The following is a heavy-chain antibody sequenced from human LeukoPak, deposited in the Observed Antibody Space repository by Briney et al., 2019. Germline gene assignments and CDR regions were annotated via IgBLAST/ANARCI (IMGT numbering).Heavy chain of an antibody. CDR3: ARDCSGGSCYSGFSGGIDY. J-gene: IGHJ4*02. D-gene: IGHD2-15*01. CDR2: IYYSGST. Sequence: PSETLSLTCTVSGGSISSYYWSWIRQPPGKGLEWIGYIYYSGSTNYNPSLKSRVTISVDTSKNQFSLKLSSVTAADTAVYYCARDCSGGSCYSGFSGGIDYWGQGTLVTVSS. V-gene: IGHV4-59*01. CDR1: GGSISSYY.